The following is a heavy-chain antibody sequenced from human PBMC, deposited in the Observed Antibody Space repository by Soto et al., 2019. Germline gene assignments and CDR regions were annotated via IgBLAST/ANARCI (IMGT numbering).Heavy chain of an antibody. J-gene: IGHJ5*02. CDR3: ARAYRQQLVDWFDP. Sequence: QVQLVESGGGVVQPGRSLRLSCAASGFTFSSYGMHWVRQAPGKGLEWVAVIWYDGSNKYYADSVKGRFTISRDNSKNTLYLQMNSLRAEDTAVYYCARAYRQQLVDWFDPWGQGTLVTVSS. V-gene: IGHV3-33*01. D-gene: IGHD6-13*01. CDR1: GFTFSSYG. CDR2: IWYDGSNK.